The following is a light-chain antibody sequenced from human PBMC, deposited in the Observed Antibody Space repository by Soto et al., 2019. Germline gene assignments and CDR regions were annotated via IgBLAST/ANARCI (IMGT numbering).Light chain of an antibody. V-gene: IGKV1-17*01. CDR2: AAS. CDR1: QGIRND. Sequence: DIQLTQSPSSLSASVGDRVTITCRASQGIRNDLVWFQQKSGKAPKRLIYAASSLQSGVPSTFSGRGSGTEFTLTNSSLQPEDFATSFCLQHNSYPYSFGQGTKLDSK. J-gene: IGKJ2*01. CDR3: LQHNSYPYS.